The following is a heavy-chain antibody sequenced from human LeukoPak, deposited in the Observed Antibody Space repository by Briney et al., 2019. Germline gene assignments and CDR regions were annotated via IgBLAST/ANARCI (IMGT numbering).Heavy chain of an antibody. CDR1: GFTFSGYN. D-gene: IGHD3-22*01. CDR3: ASDPARDYYDTSGYFRWVDY. J-gene: IGHJ4*02. CDR2: INGRGGLI. Sequence: QPGGSLRLSCAASGFTFSGYNMIWVRQAPGKGLEWVSSINGRGGLIYYADSVKGRFTISRDNAYNSLYLQMNSLRAEDTAVYYCASDPARDYYDTSGYFRWVDYWGQGTLVTVSS. V-gene: IGHV3-48*04.